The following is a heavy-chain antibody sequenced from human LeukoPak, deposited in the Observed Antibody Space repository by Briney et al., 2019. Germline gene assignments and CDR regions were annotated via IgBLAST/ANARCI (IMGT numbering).Heavy chain of an antibody. D-gene: IGHD2-2*01. J-gene: IGHJ4*02. CDR2: ITGSGGRT. V-gene: IGHV3-23*01. CDR1: GFTFSSYA. Sequence: GASLRLSCAASGFTFSSYAMNWVRQAPGKGREWVSGITGSGGRTYYADSVKGRFTISRDNSKNTVFLQMNSLRAGDTAIYYCANGDCSSTSCYQSPLGNWGQGTLVTVSS. CDR3: ANGDCSSTSCYQSPLGN.